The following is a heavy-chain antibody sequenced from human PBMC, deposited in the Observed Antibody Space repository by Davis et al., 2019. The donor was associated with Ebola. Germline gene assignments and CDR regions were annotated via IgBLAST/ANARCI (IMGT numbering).Heavy chain of an antibody. V-gene: IGHV3-48*02. D-gene: IGHD1-26*01. CDR1: GFIFSSYS. CDR2: ISSSSSTI. J-gene: IGHJ4*02. Sequence: GGSLRLSCAASGFIFSSYSMNWVRQAPGKGLEWVSYISSSSSTIYYADSVKGRFTISRDNAKNSLYLQMNSLRDEDTAVYYCARDRGSYFPYYFDYWGQGTLVTVSS. CDR3: ARDRGSYFPYYFDY.